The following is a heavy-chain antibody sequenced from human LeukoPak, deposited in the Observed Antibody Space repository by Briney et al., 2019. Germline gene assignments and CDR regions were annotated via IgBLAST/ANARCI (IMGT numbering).Heavy chain of an antibody. J-gene: IGHJ4*02. CDR1: GFTFSSYA. Sequence: PGRSLRLSCAASGFTFSSYAMHWVRQAPGKGLEWVAVISYDGSNKYYADSVKGRFTISRDNSKNTLYLQMNSLRAEDTAVYYCARDLAQTGSHFDYWGQGTLVTVSS. CDR2: ISYDGSNK. CDR3: ARDLAQTGSHFDY. D-gene: IGHD3-9*01. V-gene: IGHV3-30-3*01.